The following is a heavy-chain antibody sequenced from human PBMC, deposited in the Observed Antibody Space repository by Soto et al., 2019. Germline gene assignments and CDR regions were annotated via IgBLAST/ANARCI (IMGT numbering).Heavy chain of an antibody. D-gene: IGHD6-13*01. CDR3: ARGGTAAGDD. CDR2: IWYVGSNK. V-gene: IGHV3-33*01. CDR1: GFTFSSYG. Sequence: QVQLVESGGCVVQPGRSLRLSCAASGFTFSSYGMHWGRQAPGKGRGWVAVIWYVGSNKNNSDSVKGRITISIDNSKNKLYLQMTSLRAEDTDVYLCARGGTAAGDDWGQGTLVTVSS. J-gene: IGHJ4*02.